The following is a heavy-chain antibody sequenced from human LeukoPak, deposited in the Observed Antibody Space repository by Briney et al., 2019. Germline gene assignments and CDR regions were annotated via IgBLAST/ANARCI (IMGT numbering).Heavy chain of an antibody. J-gene: IGHJ4*02. CDR1: GFTFSSYA. V-gene: IGHV3-23*01. CDR2: ISGSGGST. CDR3: ANLPGDSSASHDY. D-gene: IGHD3-22*01. Sequence: GGSLRLSCAASGFTFSSYAMSWVRQAPGKGLEWVSAISGSGGSTYYADSVKGRFTISRDNAKNSLYLQMNSLKAEDTALYYCANLPGDSSASHDYWGQGILVTVSS.